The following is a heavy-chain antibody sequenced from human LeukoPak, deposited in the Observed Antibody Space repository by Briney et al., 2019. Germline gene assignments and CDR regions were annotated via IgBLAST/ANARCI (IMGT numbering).Heavy chain of an antibody. D-gene: IGHD6-13*01. Sequence: GGSLRLSCAASGFTFSSYAMSWVRQAPGKGLDCLSAISGSGGSTYYADSLEGRFTISRDNSKNTLFLQMNSLRAEDTAMYYCAKVRYTSSLGGYYYGMDVWGQGTTVTVSS. V-gene: IGHV3-23*01. CDR2: ISGSGGST. CDR1: GFTFSSYA. CDR3: AKVRYTSSLGGYYYGMDV. J-gene: IGHJ6*02.